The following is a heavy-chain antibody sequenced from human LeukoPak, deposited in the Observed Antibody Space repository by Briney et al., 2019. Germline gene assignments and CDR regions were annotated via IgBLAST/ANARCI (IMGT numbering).Heavy chain of an antibody. CDR2: IYSGGST. Sequence: GGSLRLSCAASGFTVSSNYMSWVRQAPGKGLEWVSVIYSGGSTYYADSVKGRFTISRDNSKNTLYLQMNGLRAEDTAVYYCARDVYYYDSSGYYQLVDYWGQGTLVTVSS. CDR3: ARDVYYYDSSGYYQLVDY. V-gene: IGHV3-53*01. D-gene: IGHD3-22*01. CDR1: GFTVSSNY. J-gene: IGHJ4*02.